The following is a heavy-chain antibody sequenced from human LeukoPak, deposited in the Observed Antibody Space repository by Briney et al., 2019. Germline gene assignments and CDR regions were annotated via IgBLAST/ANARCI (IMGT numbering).Heavy chain of an antibody. CDR2: INPNSGGT. CDR1: GYTFTGYY. CDR3: ARSGRGTYYYFDY. J-gene: IGHJ4*02. V-gene: IGHV1-2*02. Sequence: ASVKVSCKASGYTFTGYYMHWVRQAPGQGLEWMGWINPNSGGTNYAQKFQGRVTMTRDTSISTAYMELGRLRSDDTAVYYCARSGRGTYYYFDYWGQGTLVTVSS. D-gene: IGHD1-26*01.